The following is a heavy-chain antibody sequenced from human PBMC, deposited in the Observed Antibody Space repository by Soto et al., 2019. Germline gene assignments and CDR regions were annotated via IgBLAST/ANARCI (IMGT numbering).Heavy chain of an antibody. CDR2: ISSGGRTK. J-gene: IGHJ4*02. CDR3: AREGVPTY. V-gene: IGHV3-48*03. D-gene: IGHD1-26*01. Sequence: EVQLVESGGGLVQPGGSLRLSCVASGFTFSSYDMNWVRQAPGKGLEWISYISSGGRTKYYADSVKGRFTISRDNAKNSLYLQMNSLRAEDTAVYYCAREGVPTYWGQGTLVTVSS. CDR1: GFTFSSYD.